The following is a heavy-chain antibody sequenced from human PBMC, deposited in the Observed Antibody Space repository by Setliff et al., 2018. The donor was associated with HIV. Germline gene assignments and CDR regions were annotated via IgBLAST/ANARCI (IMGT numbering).Heavy chain of an antibody. CDR3: ARGGVLRYFDWAY. Sequence: SETLSLTCTVSGGSISNYYWSWIRRPPGKGLEWIGYIYTSGSTDYNPSLKSRVTISVDTSKNQFSLKLSSVTAADTAVYYCARGGVLRYFDWAYWGQGTLVTVSS. CDR1: GGSISNYY. J-gene: IGHJ4*02. CDR2: IYTSGST. V-gene: IGHV4-4*08. D-gene: IGHD3-9*01.